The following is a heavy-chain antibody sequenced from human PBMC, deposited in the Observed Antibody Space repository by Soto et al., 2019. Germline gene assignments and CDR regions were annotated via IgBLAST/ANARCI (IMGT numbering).Heavy chain of an antibody. D-gene: IGHD1-20*01. CDR2: ISGSGGST. J-gene: IGHJ1*01. CDR1: GFTFSSYA. CDR3: AKGLTKITAQYFQH. Sequence: GGSLRLSCAASGFTFSSYAMSWVRQAPGEGLEWVSAISGSGGSTYYADSGKGRFTISRDNSKNTLYLQMNSLRAEDTAVYYCAKGLTKITAQYFQHWGQGTLVTVSS. V-gene: IGHV3-23*01.